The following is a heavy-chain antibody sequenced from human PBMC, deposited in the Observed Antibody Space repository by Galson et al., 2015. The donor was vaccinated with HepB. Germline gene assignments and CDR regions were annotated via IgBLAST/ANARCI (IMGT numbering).Heavy chain of an antibody. CDR2: ISGSGGST. J-gene: IGHJ4*02. CDR3: AKDLVVWVVPAVFAWGDY. Sequence: SLRLSCAASGFTFSSYAMSWVRQAPGKGLEWVSAISGSGGSTYYADSVKGRFTISRDNSKNTLYLQMNSLRAEDTAVYYCAKDLVVWVVPAVFAWGDYWGQGTLVTVSS. D-gene: IGHD2-2*01. V-gene: IGHV3-23*01. CDR1: GFTFSSYA.